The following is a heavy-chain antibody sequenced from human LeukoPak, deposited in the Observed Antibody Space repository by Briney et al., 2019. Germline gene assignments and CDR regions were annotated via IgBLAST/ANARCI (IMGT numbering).Heavy chain of an antibody. J-gene: IGHJ4*02. CDR3: AGLYYDASGTNDC. V-gene: IGHV4-59*08. D-gene: IGHD3-10*01. CDR2: IHYSGST. Sequence: KPSETLSLTCTVSGGSINSFYWSWIRQPPGKGLEWIGYIHYSGSTTYNPSLKSRVTISLDTSKNQFSLKLNSVTAADTAVYYCAGLYYDASGTNDCWGQGILVTVSS. CDR1: GGSINSFY.